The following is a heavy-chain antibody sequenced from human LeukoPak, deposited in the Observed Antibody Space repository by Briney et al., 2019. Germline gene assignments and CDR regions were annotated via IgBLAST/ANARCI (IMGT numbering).Heavy chain of an antibody. V-gene: IGHV3-48*03. Sequence: PGGSLRLSCAASGFTFSSYEMNWVRQAPGKGLEWVSYISSSASTIYYADSVKGRFTISRDNAKNSLYLQMNSLRVEDTAVYYCARGGTYYANDYWGQGTLVTVSS. CDR3: ARGGTYYANDY. J-gene: IGHJ4*02. CDR2: ISSSASTI. D-gene: IGHD1-26*01. CDR1: GFTFSSYE.